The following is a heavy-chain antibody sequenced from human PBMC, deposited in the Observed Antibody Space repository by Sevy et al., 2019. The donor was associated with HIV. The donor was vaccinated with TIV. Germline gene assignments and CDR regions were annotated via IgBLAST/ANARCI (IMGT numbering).Heavy chain of an antibody. D-gene: IGHD3-22*01. CDR2: IKQDGSEK. Sequence: GGSLRLSCAASGFTFSSYWMSWGRQAPGKGLEWVANIKQDGSEKYYVHSVKGRFTISRDNAKNSLYLQMNSLRAEDTAVYYCARDHSLYDSSGYYVPVLDYWGQGTLVTVSS. V-gene: IGHV3-7*01. J-gene: IGHJ4*02. CDR1: GFTFSSYW. CDR3: ARDHSLYDSSGYYVPVLDY.